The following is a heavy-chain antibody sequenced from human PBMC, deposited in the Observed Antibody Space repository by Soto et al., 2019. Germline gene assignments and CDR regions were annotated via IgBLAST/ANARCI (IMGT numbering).Heavy chain of an antibody. CDR3: ARERGGLDY. J-gene: IGHJ4*02. D-gene: IGHD3-16*01. Sequence: QVQLVQSGAEVKKPGASVKVSCKASGYTFTSYDINWVRQATGQGLEWMGWMNPNSGNTDYAQKFQGIVTTTSNPSTSTAYMELSSLRSEDTAVYYCARERGGLDYWGQGTLVNVSS. CDR2: MNPNSGNT. CDR1: GYTFTSYD. V-gene: IGHV1-8*01.